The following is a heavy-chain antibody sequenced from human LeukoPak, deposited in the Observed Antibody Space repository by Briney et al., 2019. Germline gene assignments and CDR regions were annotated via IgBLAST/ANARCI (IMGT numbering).Heavy chain of an antibody. Sequence: PGGSLRLSCAASGLTFSSYGMHWVRQAPGKGLEWVAIIWYDGSYKSYADSVKGRFTISRDNSKNTLFLQMNSLRADDTAVYYCARDTLITAPKTGTVTRIGWFDPWGQGTLVTVSS. CDR1: GLTFSSYG. CDR3: ARDTLITAPKTGTVTRIGWFDP. J-gene: IGHJ5*02. CDR2: IWYDGSYK. V-gene: IGHV3-33*01. D-gene: IGHD3-22*01.